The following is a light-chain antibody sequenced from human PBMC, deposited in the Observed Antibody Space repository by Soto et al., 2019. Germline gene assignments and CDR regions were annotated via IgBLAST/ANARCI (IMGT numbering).Light chain of an antibody. CDR3: LLSYSGARV. CDR2: NTS. J-gene: IGLJ3*02. CDR1: TGAVTSGHY. V-gene: IGLV7-46*01. Sequence: QAVVTQEPSLTVSSGGTVTLTCGSSTGAVTSGHYPYWFQQKPGQAPRTLVYNTSDKHSWAPARFSGSLLGGKAALTLSGAQPEDEAEYYCLLSYSGARVFGGGTKVTVL.